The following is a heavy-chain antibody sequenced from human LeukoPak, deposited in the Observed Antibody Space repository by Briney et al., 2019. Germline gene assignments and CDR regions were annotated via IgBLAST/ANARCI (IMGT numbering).Heavy chain of an antibody. CDR3: ARGYGTFDF. D-gene: IGHD5-18*01. V-gene: IGHV4-59*08. J-gene: IGHJ4*02. CDR1: GGSMSNYY. Sequence: PSETLSLTCNVSGGSMSNYYWSWIRQPPGKGLEWIGYIYYSGSTNYNPSLKSRVTIAIDTSKNQFSLKVSSVTAADTAVYYCARGYGTFDFWGQGILVTVSS. CDR2: IYYSGST.